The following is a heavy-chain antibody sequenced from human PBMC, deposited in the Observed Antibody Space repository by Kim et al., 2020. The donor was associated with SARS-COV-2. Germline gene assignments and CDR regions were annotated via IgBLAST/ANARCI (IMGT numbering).Heavy chain of an antibody. Sequence: GKDRFTISRDNAKNSLYLQRNSLRDEDTAVYYCATIAAAGTAFYYYGMDVWGQGTTVTVSS. D-gene: IGHD6-13*01. J-gene: IGHJ6*02. V-gene: IGHV3-48*02. CDR3: ATIAAAGTAFYYYGMDV.